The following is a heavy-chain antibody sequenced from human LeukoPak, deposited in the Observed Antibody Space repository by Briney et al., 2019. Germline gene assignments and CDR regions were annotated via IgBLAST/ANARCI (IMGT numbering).Heavy chain of an antibody. V-gene: IGHV3-74*01. CDR2: INGDGGTT. CDR3: ASSPRSHFDY. D-gene: IGHD2-15*01. J-gene: IGHJ4*02. Sequence: PGGSLRLSCAASGFTFSSYWMHWVRQAPGKGLVWVSRINGDGGTTSYADSVKGRFTISRDNAKNTLYLQMTSLRAEDTAVCYCASSPRSHFDYWGQGTLVTVSS. CDR1: GFTFSSYW.